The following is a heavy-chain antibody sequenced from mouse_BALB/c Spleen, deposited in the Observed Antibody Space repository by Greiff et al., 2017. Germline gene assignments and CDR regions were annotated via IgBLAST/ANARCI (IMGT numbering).Heavy chain of an antibody. CDR2: ILPGSGST. J-gene: IGHJ4*01. CDR3: ARFAASYAMDY. D-gene: IGHD6-1*01. V-gene: IGHV1-9*01. CDR1: GYTFSSYW. Sequence: VKLVESGAELMKPGASVKISCKATGYTFSSYWIEWVKQRPGHGLEWIGEILPGSGSTNYNEKFKGKATFTADTSSNTAYMQLSSLTSEDSAVYYCARFAASYAMDYWGQGTSVTVSS.